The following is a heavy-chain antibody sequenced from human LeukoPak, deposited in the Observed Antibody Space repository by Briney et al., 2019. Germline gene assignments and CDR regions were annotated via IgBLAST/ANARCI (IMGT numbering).Heavy chain of an antibody. Sequence: SVKVSFKASGGTFSIYAISWVRQAPGQGLEWMGGIIPIFGTANYAQKFQGRVTITADESTSTAYMELSSLRSEDTAVYYCARDPGYGGNSGGYFDYWGQGTLVTVSS. J-gene: IGHJ4*02. CDR2: IIPIFGTA. CDR3: ARDPGYGGNSGGYFDY. D-gene: IGHD4-23*01. CDR1: GGTFSIYA. V-gene: IGHV1-69*13.